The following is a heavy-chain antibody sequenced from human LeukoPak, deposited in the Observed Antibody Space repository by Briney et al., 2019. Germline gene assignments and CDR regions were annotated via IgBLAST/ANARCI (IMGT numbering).Heavy chain of an antibody. CDR2: ISGSGGST. J-gene: IGHJ6*02. D-gene: IGHD3-3*01. V-gene: IGHV3-23*01. Sequence: GSLRLSCAASGFTFSSYAMSWVRQAPGKGLEWVSAISGSGGSTYYADSVKGRFTISRDNSKNTLYLQMNSLRAEDTAVYYCAKALVPAVFGVVIVPYYGMDVWGQGTTVTVSS. CDR1: GFTFSSYA. CDR3: AKALVPAVFGVVIVPYYGMDV.